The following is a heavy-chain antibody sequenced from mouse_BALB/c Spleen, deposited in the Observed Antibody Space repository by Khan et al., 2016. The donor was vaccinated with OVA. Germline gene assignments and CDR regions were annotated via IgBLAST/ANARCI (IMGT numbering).Heavy chain of an antibody. Sequence: LVQSGGSRKLSCAASGFTFTSYGMHWIRQAPEKGLEWVAYISSDSNTIYYADTVKGRFTISRDNPKNTLFLQMTSLRSGDTAMYFCATSYFYGYYFDYWCQGTTLTVSS. V-gene: IGHV5-17*02. CDR3: ATSYFYGYYFDY. J-gene: IGHJ2*01. CDR1: GFTFTSYG. CDR2: ISSDSNTI. D-gene: IGHD1-1*01.